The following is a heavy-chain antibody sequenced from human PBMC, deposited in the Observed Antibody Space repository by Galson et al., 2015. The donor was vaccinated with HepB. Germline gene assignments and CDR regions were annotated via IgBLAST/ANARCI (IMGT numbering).Heavy chain of an antibody. CDR1: GSTFGDYA. CDR3: TRDEPIVVVTATGVHAFDI. D-gene: IGHD2-21*02. Sequence: SLRLSCAASGSTFGDYAMSWFRQAPGKGLEWVGFIRSKAYGGTTEYAAPVKGRFTISRDDSKSIAYLQMNSLKTEDTAVYYCTRDEPIVVVTATGVHAFDIWGQGTMVTVSS. V-gene: IGHV3-49*03. J-gene: IGHJ3*02. CDR2: IRSKAYGGTT.